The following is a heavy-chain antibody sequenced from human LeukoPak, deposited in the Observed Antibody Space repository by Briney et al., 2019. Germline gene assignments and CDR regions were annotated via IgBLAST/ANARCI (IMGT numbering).Heavy chain of an antibody. J-gene: IGHJ4*02. D-gene: IGHD3-3*01. CDR1: GFTFSNYA. V-gene: IGHV3-30*07. CDR3: AKSNVQSYYDFWSGPPPLDY. Sequence: GGSLRLSCAASGFTFSNYAMHWVRQAPGKGLEWVALMSFDGSHQYYADSVKGRFTISRDNSKNTLYLQMNSLRAEDTAVYYCAKSNVQSYYDFWSGPPPLDYWGQGTLVTVSS. CDR2: MSFDGSHQ.